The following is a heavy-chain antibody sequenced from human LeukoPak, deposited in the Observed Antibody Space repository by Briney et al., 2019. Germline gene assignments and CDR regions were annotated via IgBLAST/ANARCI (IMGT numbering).Heavy chain of an antibody. CDR1: GFTFSSFW. CDR2: ITGSGENT. D-gene: IGHD3-22*01. V-gene: IGHV3-23*01. J-gene: IGHJ4*02. CDR3: ARDYYDSSGSYYFDY. Sequence: GGSLRLSCAASGFTFSSFWMHWVRRAPGKGLECVSSITGSGENTYFADSVKGRFTISGDNSKNILYLEMNSLRAEDTAVYYCARDYYDSSGSYYFDYWGQGTLVTVSS.